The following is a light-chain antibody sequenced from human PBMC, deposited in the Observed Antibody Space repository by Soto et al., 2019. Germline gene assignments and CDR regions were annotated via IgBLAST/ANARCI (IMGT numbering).Light chain of an antibody. Sequence: DIQMTQSPSSLSASVGDRVTITCRASQSIASFLNWYQQKPGKASKLLIYAASSLHSGVPSGFSGSGSGTDLTLTISSLQPEDFATYYCQQSYSTPRTFGQGTKLHIK. CDR3: QQSYSTPRT. V-gene: IGKV1-39*01. CDR1: QSIASF. J-gene: IGKJ2*01. CDR2: AAS.